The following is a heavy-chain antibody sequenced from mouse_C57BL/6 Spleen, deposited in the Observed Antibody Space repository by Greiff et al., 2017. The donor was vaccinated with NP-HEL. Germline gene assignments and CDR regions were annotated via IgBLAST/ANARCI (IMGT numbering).Heavy chain of an antibody. CDR1: GYTFTSYG. Sequence: QVQLQQSGAELARPGASVKLSCKASGYTFTSYGISWVKQRTGQGLEWIGEIYPRSGNTYYNEKFKGKATLTADKSSSTAYMELRSLTSEVSAGYFCGWGFFDYWGQGTTLTVSS. D-gene: IGHD2-3*01. V-gene: IGHV1-81*01. CDR3: GWGFFDY. CDR2: IYPRSGNT. J-gene: IGHJ2*01.